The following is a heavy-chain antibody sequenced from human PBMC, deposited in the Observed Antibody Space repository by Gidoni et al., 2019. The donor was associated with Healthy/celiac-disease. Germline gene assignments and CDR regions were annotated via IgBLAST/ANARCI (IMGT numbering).Heavy chain of an antibody. CDR1: GFPFSSYW. Sequence: EVQLVESGGGLVQPGGSLRLSCAASGFPFSSYWMSWVRQAPGKGLEWVAKIKQDGSEKYYVASGKGRFTISRDNAKNSLYLQMNSLRAEDTAVYYCARVLPDDYWGQGTLVTVSS. J-gene: IGHJ4*02. CDR3: ARVLPDDY. V-gene: IGHV3-7*01. CDR2: IKQDGSEK.